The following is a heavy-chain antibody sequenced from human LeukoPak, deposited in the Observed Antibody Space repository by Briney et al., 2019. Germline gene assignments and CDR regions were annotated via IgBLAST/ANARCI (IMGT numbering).Heavy chain of an antibody. J-gene: IGHJ5*02. V-gene: IGHV1-69*01. CDR1: GGTFSSYA. CDR2: IIPIFGTA. Sequence: ASVKVSCKASGGTFSSYAISWVRQAPGQGLEWMGGIIPIFGTANYTQKFQGRVTITADESTSTAYMELSSLRSEDTAVYYCAREVACTNGVCGYNWFDPWGQGTLVTVSS. CDR3: AREVACTNGVCGYNWFDP. D-gene: IGHD2-8*01.